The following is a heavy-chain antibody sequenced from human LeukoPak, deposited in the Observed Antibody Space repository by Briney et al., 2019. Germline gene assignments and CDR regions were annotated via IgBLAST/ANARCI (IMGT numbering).Heavy chain of an antibody. D-gene: IGHD6-19*01. Sequence: PGRSLRLSCAASGFTFSSYGMHWVRQAPGKGLEWVAVIWYDGSNKYYADSVKGRFTISRDNSKNTLYLQMNSQRAEDTAVYYCARDMAAVASSIWFDPWGQGTLVTVSS. CDR3: ARDMAAVASSIWFDP. CDR2: IWYDGSNK. V-gene: IGHV3-33*01. J-gene: IGHJ5*02. CDR1: GFTFSSYG.